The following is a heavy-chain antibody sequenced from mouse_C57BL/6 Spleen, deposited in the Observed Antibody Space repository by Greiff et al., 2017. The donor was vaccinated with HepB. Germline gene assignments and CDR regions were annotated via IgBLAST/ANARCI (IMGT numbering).Heavy chain of an antibody. CDR2: INPSSGYT. V-gene: IGHV1-4*01. J-gene: IGHJ4*01. D-gene: IGHD2-5*01. CDR1: GYTFTSYT. Sequence: QVQLKQSGAELARPGASVKMSCKASGYTFTSYTMHWVKQRPGQGLEWIGYINPSSGYTKYNQKFKDKATLTADKSSSTAYMQLSSLTSEDSAVYYCASEGYYSNYEEAMDYWGQGTSVTVSS. CDR3: ASEGYYSNYEEAMDY.